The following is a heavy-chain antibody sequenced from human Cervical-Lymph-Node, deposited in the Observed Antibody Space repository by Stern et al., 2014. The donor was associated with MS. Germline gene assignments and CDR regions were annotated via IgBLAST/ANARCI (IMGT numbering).Heavy chain of an antibody. Sequence: QLQLQESGPGLVKPSQTLSLTCNVSGDSMDSGAYYWGWIRQHPGKGLEWIGYIYHSGNAYNTYYNPSLKSRVVVSVDTSKSQVFRRLTSVTAADTAVYYCARERHNWFDFWGQGVLVTVSS. J-gene: IGHJ5*01. CDR1: GDSMDSGAYY. CDR3: ARERHNWFDF. V-gene: IGHV4-31*03. CDR2: IYHSGNAYNT.